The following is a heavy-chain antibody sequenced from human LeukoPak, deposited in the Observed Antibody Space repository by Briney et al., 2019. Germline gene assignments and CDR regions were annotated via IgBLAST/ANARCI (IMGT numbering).Heavy chain of an antibody. D-gene: IGHD2-2*03. V-gene: IGHV1-69*01. CDR1: GGTFSSYA. CDR3: ARLDIVVVPAAMYFDYYYGMDV. Sequence: ASVKVSCKASGGTFSSYAISWVRQAPGQGLEWMGGIIPIFGTANYAQKSQGRVTITADESTSTAYMELSSLRSEDTAVYYCARLDIVVVPAAMYFDYYYGMDVWGQGTTVTVSS. J-gene: IGHJ6*02. CDR2: IIPIFGTA.